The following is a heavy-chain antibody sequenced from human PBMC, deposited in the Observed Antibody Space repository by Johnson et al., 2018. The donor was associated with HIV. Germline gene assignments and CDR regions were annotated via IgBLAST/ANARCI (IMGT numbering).Heavy chain of an antibody. D-gene: IGHD3-16*01. Sequence: GKGLEWVSVIYSGCSTYYADSVKGRFTISRDNSKNTVYLQMNSLRAEDTAVYYCAKGEWGAGTDAFDIWGQGTTVTASS. CDR2: IYSGCST. V-gene: IGHV3-66*01. J-gene: IGHJ3*02. CDR3: AKGEWGAGTDAFDI.